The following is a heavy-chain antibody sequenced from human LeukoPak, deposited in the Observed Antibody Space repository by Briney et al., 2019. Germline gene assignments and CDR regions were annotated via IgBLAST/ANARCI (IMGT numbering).Heavy chain of an antibody. J-gene: IGHJ4*02. V-gene: IGHV3-48*04. D-gene: IGHD6-13*01. CDR1: GFTFRNHW. CDR2: IGNSGGPI. Sequence: PGGSLRLSCAASGFTFRNHWMNWVRQAPGKGLEWVSYIGNSGGPIGYADSVKGRFTISRDDARNSLFLQMNSLRAEDTAVYYCARGAFNSSPYYWGQGTLVIASS. CDR3: ARGAFNSSPYY.